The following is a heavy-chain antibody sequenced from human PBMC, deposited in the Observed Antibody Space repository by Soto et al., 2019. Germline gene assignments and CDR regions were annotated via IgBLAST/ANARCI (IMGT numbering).Heavy chain of an antibody. CDR3: AKVAWVQGPFDS. V-gene: IGHV3-30*18. CDR1: GFTFSTYA. Sequence: PGGSLRLSCEASGFTFSTYAMHWVLQAPGKGLEWVAAISHDGISKFYGDSVKGRFAISRDNSRNTLYLQMDTLRAEDTAVYYCAKVAWVQGPFDSWGQGTLVTSPQ. CDR2: ISHDGISK. D-gene: IGHD5-18*01. J-gene: IGHJ4*02.